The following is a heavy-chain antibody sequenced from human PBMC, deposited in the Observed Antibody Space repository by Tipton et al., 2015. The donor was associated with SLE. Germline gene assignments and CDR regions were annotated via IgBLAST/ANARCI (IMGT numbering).Heavy chain of an antibody. J-gene: IGHJ5*02. CDR2: VYYTGYT. Sequence: LRLSCAVSGGSISSSYWWSWIRQPPGKGLEWIGYVYYTGYTNYNPSLKSRVTISVDTSKNQFSLKLNSVTAADTAVYYCARHLTEFSNSQYVEWFDPWGQGTVVTVSP. V-gene: IGHV4-59*08. D-gene: IGHD6-6*01. CDR3: ARHLTEFSNSQYVEWFDP. CDR1: GGSISSSYW.